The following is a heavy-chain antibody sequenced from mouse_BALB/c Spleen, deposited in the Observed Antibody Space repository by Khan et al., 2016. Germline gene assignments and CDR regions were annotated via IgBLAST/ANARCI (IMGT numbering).Heavy chain of an antibody. CDR2: IDPANGNT. V-gene: IGHV14-3*02. CDR1: GFNIKDTY. D-gene: IGHD1-3*01. J-gene: IGHJ2*01. Sequence: VQLKESGAELVKPGASVKLSCTASGFNIKDTYMHWVKQRPEQGLEWIGRIDPANGNTKYDPKFQGKATITADTSSNTAYLQVSSLTSEDTAVYYCARQSVVSYDYWGQGTTLTVSS. CDR3: ARQSVVSYDY.